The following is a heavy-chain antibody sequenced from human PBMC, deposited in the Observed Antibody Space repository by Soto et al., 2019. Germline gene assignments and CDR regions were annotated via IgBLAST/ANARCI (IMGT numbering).Heavy chain of an antibody. J-gene: IGHJ6*02. CDR1: GGPISSSSYY. Sequence: PSETLSLTCTVSGGPISSSSYYWGWIRQPPGKGLEWIGSIYYSGSTYYNPSLKSRVTISVDTSKNQFSLKLSSVTAADTAVYYCARGLPLRTYYYYGMDVWGQGTTVTVSS. CDR2: IYYSGST. D-gene: IGHD3-16*01. CDR3: ARGLPLRTYYYYGMDV. V-gene: IGHV4-39*01.